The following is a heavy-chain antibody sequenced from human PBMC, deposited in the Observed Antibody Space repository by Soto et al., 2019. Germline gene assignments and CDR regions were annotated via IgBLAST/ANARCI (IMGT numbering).Heavy chain of an antibody. J-gene: IGHJ6*02. V-gene: IGHV1-2*02. CDR3: PRHGTAMVTNGMDV. D-gene: IGHD5-18*01. CDR1: VYNLFAYY. Sequence: ASVKVSCNASVYNLFAYYTYWVRQAPGRGLEWVGLMDPITGGTDYEESLRDRVTISADKSIRTAYPQWSSLKASDTAMYYCPRHGTAMVTNGMDVWGQGTTVTVSS. CDR2: MDPITGGT.